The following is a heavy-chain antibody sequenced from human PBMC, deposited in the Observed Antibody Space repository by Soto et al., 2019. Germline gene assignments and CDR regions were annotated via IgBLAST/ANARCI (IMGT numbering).Heavy chain of an antibody. CDR1: GGSLSSSSW. D-gene: IGHD2-8*01. CDR2: IFYSGST. J-gene: IGHJ4*02. V-gene: IGHV4-4*02. Sequence: QVQLQESGPGLVNPSGTLSITCAVSGGSLSSSSWWSWVRQPPGKTLEWLGEIFYSGSTKYNPSLNSRVTISADQSKNDFSLRLSSVTAADTAVYYCVHHGGVPYYHDFWGQGMLVTVSS. CDR3: VHHGGVPYYHDF.